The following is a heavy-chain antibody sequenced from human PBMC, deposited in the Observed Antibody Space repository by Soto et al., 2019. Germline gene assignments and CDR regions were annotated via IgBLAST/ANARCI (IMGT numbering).Heavy chain of an antibody. Sequence: ETRSLAWSVSDGPVGSVNEYGSWIRQPPGKGLEWIAYIYHSGITNYNPSLKSRVTISLDMSKNQCSLTLTSVTAADTAVYYCARLDLTYYFDYWGQGTPVTVPQ. CDR3: ARLDLTYYFDY. V-gene: IGHV4-61*01. CDR2: IYHSGIT. J-gene: IGHJ4*02. CDR1: DGPVGSVNEY. D-gene: IGHD3-3*01.